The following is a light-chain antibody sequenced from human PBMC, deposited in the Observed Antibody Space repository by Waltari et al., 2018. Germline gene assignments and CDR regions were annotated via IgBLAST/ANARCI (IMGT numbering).Light chain of an antibody. Sequence: QSVLTQPPSVSGAPGQRVTISCTGSRSNIGAGYDVHLCQQLPGRAPKLLIFDYTNRPSGVPDRFSASKSGSSASLAITGLQPEDEADYYCQSYDSSLSGSRDVIFGGGTKLTVL. J-gene: IGLJ2*01. CDR2: DYT. V-gene: IGLV1-40*01. CDR3: QSYDSSLSGSRDVI. CDR1: RSNIGAGYD.